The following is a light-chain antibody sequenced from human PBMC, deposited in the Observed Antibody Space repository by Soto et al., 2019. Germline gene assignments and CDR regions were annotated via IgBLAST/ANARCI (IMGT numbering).Light chain of an antibody. CDR3: QSYDSSLSGVI. CDR2: GDS. J-gene: IGLJ2*01. CDR1: SSNIGAGYG. V-gene: IGLV1-40*01. Sequence: QSVLTQPPSVSGAPGQMVTISCTGRSSNIGAGYGEHWYSQLPGTAPKLLVYGDSNRPSGVPDRFSGSKSDTSASLAITGLQAEDEADYYCQSYDSSLSGVIFGGGTKVTVL.